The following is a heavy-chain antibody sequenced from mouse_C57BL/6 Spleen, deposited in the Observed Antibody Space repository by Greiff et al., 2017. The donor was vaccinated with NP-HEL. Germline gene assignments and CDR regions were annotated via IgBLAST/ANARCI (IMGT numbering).Heavy chain of an antibody. CDR3: ARNSCDDAMDY. Sequence: DVKLQESGPGLVKPSQSLSLTCSVTGYSITSGYYWNWIRQFPGNKLEWMGYISYDGSNNYNPSLKNRISITRDTSKNQFFLQLNSVTTEDTATYDCARNSCDDAMDYWGQGTSVTVSS. CDR2: ISYDGSN. CDR1: GYSITSGYY. D-gene: IGHD2-13*01. J-gene: IGHJ4*01. V-gene: IGHV3-6*01.